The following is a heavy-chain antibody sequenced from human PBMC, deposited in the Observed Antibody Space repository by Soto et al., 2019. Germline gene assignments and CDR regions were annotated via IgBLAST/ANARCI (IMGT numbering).Heavy chain of an antibody. J-gene: IGHJ6*02. V-gene: IGHV1-69*13. CDR3: AKVRYSSPMGYYYGMDV. CDR1: RVAFSKFI. CDR2: IIPIFGTA. Sequence: SVKVSCKASRVAFSKFIVTWVRQAPGLGLECVGGIIPIFGTANYAQKFQGRVTITADESTSTSYMEVHNLRSEYTAVYYCAKVRYSSPMGYYYGMDVWGQGTTVTVSS. D-gene: IGHD6-19*01.